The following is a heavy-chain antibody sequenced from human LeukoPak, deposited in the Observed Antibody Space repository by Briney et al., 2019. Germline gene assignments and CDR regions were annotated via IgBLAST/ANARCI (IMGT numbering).Heavy chain of an antibody. CDR2: ISAYNGNT. Sequence: GASVKVSCKASDSTFTNYIISWVRQAPGQGLEWMGWISAYNGNTNYAQKLQGRVTMTTDTSTSTAYMELRSLRSDDTAVYFCARAVLGGFIIHHYYYYMDVWGKGTTVTVSS. CDR1: DSTFTNYI. CDR3: ARAVLGGFIIHHYYYYMDV. D-gene: IGHD3-16*02. V-gene: IGHV1-18*01. J-gene: IGHJ6*03.